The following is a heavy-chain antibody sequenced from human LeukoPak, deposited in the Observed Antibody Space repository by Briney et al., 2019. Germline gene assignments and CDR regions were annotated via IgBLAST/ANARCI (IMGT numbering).Heavy chain of an antibody. CDR1: GYAFNTYG. D-gene: IGHD3-16*01. CDR3: TRDDYNDYAPDY. CDR2: ISTYTGDK. V-gene: IGHV1-18*01. J-gene: IGHJ4*02. Sequence: ASVKVSCKTSGYAFNTYGISWVRQDPGQGLEWMGWISTYTGDKHFAQKFQGRVTMTTDTSTSTVYMELRSLRSDDTAVYYCTRDDYNDYAPDYWGQGTLVTVSS.